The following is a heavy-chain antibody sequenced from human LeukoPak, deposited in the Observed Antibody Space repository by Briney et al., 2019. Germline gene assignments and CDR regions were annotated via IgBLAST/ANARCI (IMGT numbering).Heavy chain of an antibody. Sequence: GGSLRLSCAASGFTFSSYAMSWVRQAPGKGLEWVSAISGSGDSTYYADSVKGRFTISRDNSKDTLYLQMNSLRAEDTAVYYCAKATVGARKWFDPWGQGTLVTVSS. CDR2: ISGSGDST. J-gene: IGHJ5*02. CDR1: GFTFSSYA. V-gene: IGHV3-23*01. CDR3: AKATVGARKWFDP. D-gene: IGHD1-26*01.